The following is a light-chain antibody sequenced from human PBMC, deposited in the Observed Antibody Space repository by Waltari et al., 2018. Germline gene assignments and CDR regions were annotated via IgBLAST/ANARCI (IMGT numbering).Light chain of an antibody. V-gene: IGLV2-14*01. CDR1: SNDVGAYNY. CDR3: SSYPTTTTVV. CDR2: EVN. Sequence: QSALTQPASVSGSPGQSITISCTGSSNDVGAYNYVSWYQQHPGKAPKLIIYEVNNRPSGISNRFSGSHSGNTASLTISGLQADDEAYYHCSSYPTTTTVVFGGGTTLTVL. J-gene: IGLJ2*01.